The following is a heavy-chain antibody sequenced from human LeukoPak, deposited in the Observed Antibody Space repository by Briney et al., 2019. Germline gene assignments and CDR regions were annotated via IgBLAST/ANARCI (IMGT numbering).Heavy chain of an antibody. Sequence: ASVKVSCKASGYXFASYNIHWVRQAPGQGPEWMGWINPPSGGTNYAQKFQGRVTMTRDTSISTAYMELSSLTSDDTAVYFCVRAGGTAHFDYWGQGTLVTVSS. CDR2: INPPSGGT. CDR1: GYXFASYN. D-gene: IGHD1-26*01. V-gene: IGHV1-2*02. CDR3: VRAGGTAHFDY. J-gene: IGHJ4*02.